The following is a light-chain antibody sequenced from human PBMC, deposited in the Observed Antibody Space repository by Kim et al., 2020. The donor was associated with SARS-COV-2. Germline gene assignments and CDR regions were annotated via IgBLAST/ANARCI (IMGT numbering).Light chain of an antibody. Sequence: FPGERATLSCRASQSVSTDLAWYQQKSGQAPRLLIYGASTRATGIPGRFSGSGSGTEFTLTISGLQSEDLAVYYCQQYKNWSPITFGQGTRLEIK. V-gene: IGKV3D-15*01. CDR2: GAS. CDR3: QQYKNWSPIT. CDR1: QSVSTD. J-gene: IGKJ5*01.